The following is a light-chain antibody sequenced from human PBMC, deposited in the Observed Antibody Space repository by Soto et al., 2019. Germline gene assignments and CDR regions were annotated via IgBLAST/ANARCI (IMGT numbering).Light chain of an antibody. CDR3: QQYESLPLT. J-gene: IGKJ5*01. V-gene: IGKV1-8*01. CDR1: QGISSY. Sequence: AIRMTQSLSSLSASTGDRVTITCRASQGISSYLAWYQQKPGKAPKLLIYDASSLESGVPSRFSGSGSGTGFTFTISSLQPEDFATYYCQQYESLPLTFGQGTRLEIK. CDR2: DAS.